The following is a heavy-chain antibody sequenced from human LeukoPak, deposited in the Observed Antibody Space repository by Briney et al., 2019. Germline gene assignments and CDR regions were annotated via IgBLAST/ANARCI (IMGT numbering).Heavy chain of an antibody. CDR1: GYTFTGYY. V-gene: IGHV1-2*02. J-gene: IGHJ4*02. CDR2: INPNSGGT. D-gene: IGHD6-13*01. CDR3: ARVPTEVAAADY. Sequence: GASVKLSCKASGYTFTGYYMHWVRQAHGQGHEWMGWINPNSGGTNYAQKFQGRVTMTRDTSISTAYMELSRLRSDDTAVYYCARVPTEVAAADYWGQGTLVTVSS.